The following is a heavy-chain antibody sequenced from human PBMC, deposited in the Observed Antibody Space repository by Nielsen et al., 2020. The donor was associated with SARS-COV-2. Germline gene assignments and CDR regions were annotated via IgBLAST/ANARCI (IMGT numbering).Heavy chain of an antibody. D-gene: IGHD2-2*01. J-gene: IGHJ3*01. Sequence: SLKISCAASGFTFDDYAMHWVRQAPGKGLEWVSGISWNSGSIGYADSVKGRFTISRDNAKNSLYLQMNSLRAEDTAIYYCARGQGYCSSTSCYGAFDVWGQGTMVTVSS. CDR1: GFTFDDYA. CDR2: ISWNSGSI. CDR3: ARGQGYCSSTSCYGAFDV. V-gene: IGHV3-9*01.